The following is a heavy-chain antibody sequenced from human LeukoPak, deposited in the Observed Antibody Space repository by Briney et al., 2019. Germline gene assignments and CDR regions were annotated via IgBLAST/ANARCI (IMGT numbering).Heavy chain of an antibody. Sequence: SETLSLTCTVSGGSISSYYWSWIRQPPGKGLEWIGYIYYSGSTNYNPSLKSRVTISVDTSKNQFSLKLTSVTAADTAVYYCARGPHWDPHFDYWGQGTLVTVSS. CDR3: ARGPHWDPHFDY. D-gene: IGHD7-27*01. CDR2: IYYSGST. V-gene: IGHV4-59*01. J-gene: IGHJ4*02. CDR1: GGSISSYY.